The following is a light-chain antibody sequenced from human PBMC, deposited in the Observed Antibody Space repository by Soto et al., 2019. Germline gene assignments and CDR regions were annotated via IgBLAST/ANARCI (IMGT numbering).Light chain of an antibody. CDR3: QPYKNWPLT. Sequence: EVVMRQSPATLSVSPGEGDTLSCRASQGIGDTLAWYQHKPGQTPRLLIYDTSTRATGVPTRFSGSRSGAEFTLTSNRLQSEDFAGYDCQPYKNWPLTFGGGTTVEIK. V-gene: IGKV3-15*01. CDR1: QGIGDT. CDR2: DTS. J-gene: IGKJ4*01.